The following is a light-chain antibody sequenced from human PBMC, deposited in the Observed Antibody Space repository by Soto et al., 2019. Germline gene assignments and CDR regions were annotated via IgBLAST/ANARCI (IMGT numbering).Light chain of an antibody. J-gene: IGKJ2*01. V-gene: IGKV3-15*01. Sequence: EIVLTQSPATLSVSPVERATLSCRASQSINSNLAWYQQKPGQAPRLLIYAASARATGIPARFSGSGSGTDFTLTISSLQSEDFAVYYCQQYNNWPYTFGQGTKVDIK. CDR3: QQYNNWPYT. CDR1: QSINSN. CDR2: AAS.